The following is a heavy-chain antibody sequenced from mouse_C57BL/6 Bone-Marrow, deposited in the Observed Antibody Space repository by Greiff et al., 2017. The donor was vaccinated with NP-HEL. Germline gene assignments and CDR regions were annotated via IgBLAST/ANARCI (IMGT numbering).Heavy chain of an antibody. CDR1: GFNIKDDY. V-gene: IGHV14-4*01. Sequence: VQLQQSGAELVRPGASVKLSCTASGFNIKDDYMHWVKQRPEQGLEWIGWIDPENGDTEYASKFQGKATITADTSSNTAYLQLSSLTSEDTAVYYCTRTFYFDYWGKGTTLTVSS. J-gene: IGHJ2*01. CDR2: IDPENGDT. CDR3: TRTFYFDY.